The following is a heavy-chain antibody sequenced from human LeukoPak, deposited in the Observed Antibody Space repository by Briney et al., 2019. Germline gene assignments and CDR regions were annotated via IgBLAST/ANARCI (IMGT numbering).Heavy chain of an antibody. Sequence: AGRSLRLSCAASGFTFSSYAMHWVRQAPGKGLEWGAVISYDGSNKYYADSVKGRFTISRDNSKNTLYLQMNSLRAEDTAVYYCARDTDDYYDSSGLNYWGQGTLVTVSS. J-gene: IGHJ4*02. CDR3: ARDTDDYYDSSGLNY. CDR2: ISYDGSNK. CDR1: GFTFSSYA. D-gene: IGHD3-22*01. V-gene: IGHV3-30-3*01.